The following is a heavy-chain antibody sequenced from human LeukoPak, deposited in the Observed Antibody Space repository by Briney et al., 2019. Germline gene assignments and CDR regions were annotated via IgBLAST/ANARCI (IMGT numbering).Heavy chain of an antibody. CDR1: GFTFSSYS. D-gene: IGHD3-22*01. J-gene: IGHJ6*02. Sequence: PGGSLRLSCAASGFTFSSYSMTWVRQAPGKGLEWVSSISSSSSYIYYADSVKGRFTISRDNAKNSLYLQMNSLRAEDTAVYYCARDVADYYDSSGYGMDVWGQGTTVTVSS. CDR3: ARDVADYYDSSGYGMDV. CDR2: ISSSSSYI. V-gene: IGHV3-21*01.